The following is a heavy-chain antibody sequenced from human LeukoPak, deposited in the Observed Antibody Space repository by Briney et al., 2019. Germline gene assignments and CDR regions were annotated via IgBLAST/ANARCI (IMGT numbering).Heavy chain of an antibody. CDR1: GFTFINYA. J-gene: IGHJ5*02. V-gene: IGHV3-30*14. CDR2: ISYDGSNK. Sequence: GRSLRLSCAASGFTFINYAMHWVRQAPGKGLEWVAVISYDGSNKYYPDSVKGRFTISRDNSKNTLYLQMNSLRAEDTAVYYCARDVAGYCSSTSCWYNWFDPWGQGTLVTVSS. D-gene: IGHD2-2*01. CDR3: ARDVAGYCSSTSCWYNWFDP.